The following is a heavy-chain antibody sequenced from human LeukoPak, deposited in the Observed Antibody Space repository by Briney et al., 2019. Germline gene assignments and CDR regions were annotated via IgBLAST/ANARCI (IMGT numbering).Heavy chain of an antibody. CDR2: INPNSGGT. J-gene: IGHJ4*02. Sequence: ASVKVSCKASGYTFTGYYMHWVRQAPGQGLEWMGWINPNSGGTYYAQKFQGRVTMTRDTSISTAYMDLSRPTSDDTAVYYCAPTATYSSGWFYFDYWGQGTLVTVSS. D-gene: IGHD6-19*01. CDR3: APTATYSSGWFYFDY. CDR1: GYTFTGYY. V-gene: IGHV1-2*02.